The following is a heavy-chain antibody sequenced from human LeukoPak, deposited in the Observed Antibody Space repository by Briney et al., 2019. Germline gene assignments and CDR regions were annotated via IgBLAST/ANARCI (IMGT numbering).Heavy chain of an antibody. Sequence: PGGSLRLSCAASGFTISSYHMSWVRQAPGKGLEWVGFIRSKAYGGTTEYAASVKGRFTISRDDSKSIAYLQMNSLKTEDTAVYYCTRDLDSSGWGHDYWGQGTLVTVSS. J-gene: IGHJ4*02. V-gene: IGHV3-49*02. D-gene: IGHD6-19*01. CDR3: TRDLDSSGWGHDY. CDR1: GFTISSYH. CDR2: IRSKAYGGTT.